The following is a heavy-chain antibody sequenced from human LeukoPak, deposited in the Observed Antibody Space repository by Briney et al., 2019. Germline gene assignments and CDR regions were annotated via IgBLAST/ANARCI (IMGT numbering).Heavy chain of an antibody. Sequence: KSSETLSLTCTVSGGSISSYYWSWIRQPPGKGLEWIGYIYYSGSTNYNPSLKSRVTISVDTSKNQFSLKLSSVTAADTAVYYCALGVGPDYWGQGTLVTVSS. J-gene: IGHJ4*02. D-gene: IGHD3-16*01. CDR1: GGSISSYY. CDR3: ALGVGPDY. V-gene: IGHV4-59*08. CDR2: IYYSGST.